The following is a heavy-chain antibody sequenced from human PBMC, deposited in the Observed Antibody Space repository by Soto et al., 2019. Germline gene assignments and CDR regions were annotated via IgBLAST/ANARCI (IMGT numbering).Heavy chain of an antibody. V-gene: IGHV3-30*03. D-gene: IGHD5-12*01. CDR3: ASQSGYDSPYNWFDP. Sequence: PGGSLRLSCAASGFTFSSYGMHWVRQAPGKGLEWVALISYDGSKKYYADSVKGRFTISRDNSKNTMYLQMNSLRGEDTAVYYCASQSGYDSPYNWFDPWGQGTLVTVSS. J-gene: IGHJ5*02. CDR2: ISYDGSKK. CDR1: GFTFSSYG.